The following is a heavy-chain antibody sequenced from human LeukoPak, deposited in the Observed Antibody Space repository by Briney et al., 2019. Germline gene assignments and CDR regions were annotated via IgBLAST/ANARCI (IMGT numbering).Heavy chain of an antibody. CDR1: GGSISSYY. V-gene: IGHV4-59*01. CDR2: ISYSGST. CDR3: ASSTKQWPVYFDY. J-gene: IGHJ4*02. Sequence: PSETLSLTCTVSGGSISSYYWSWIRQPPGKGLEWIGNISYSGSTNYNPSLKSRVTISVDTSKNQFSLKLSSVTAADTAVYYCASSTKQWPVYFDYWGQGTLVTVSS. D-gene: IGHD6-19*01.